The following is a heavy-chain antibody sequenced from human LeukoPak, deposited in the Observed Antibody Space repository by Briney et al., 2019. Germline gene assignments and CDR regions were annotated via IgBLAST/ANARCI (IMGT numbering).Heavy chain of an antibody. CDR3: ASRYCSGGSCYNRYYFDY. J-gene: IGHJ4*02. D-gene: IGHD2-15*01. CDR1: GYTFSNYA. CDR2: ITGSGGSA. Sequence: PGGSLRLSCAASGYTFSNYAMSWVRQTPGKGLEWVSAITGSGGSAYYADSVKGRFTISRENSKNTLYLQMNSLRAEDTAIYYCASRYCSGGSCYNRYYFDYWGQGTLVTVSS. V-gene: IGHV3-23*01.